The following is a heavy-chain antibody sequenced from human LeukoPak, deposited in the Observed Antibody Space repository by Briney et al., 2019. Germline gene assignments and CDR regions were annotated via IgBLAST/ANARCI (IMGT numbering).Heavy chain of an antibody. Sequence: SETLSLTCAVYGGSFSGYYWSWIRRPPGKGLEWIGEINHSGSTNYNPSLKSRVTISVDTSKNQFSLKLSSVTAADTAVYYCARAGIYSSSNWFDPWGQGTLVTVSS. D-gene: IGHD6-13*01. V-gene: IGHV4-34*01. CDR1: GGSFSGYY. J-gene: IGHJ5*02. CDR3: ARAGIYSSSNWFDP. CDR2: INHSGST.